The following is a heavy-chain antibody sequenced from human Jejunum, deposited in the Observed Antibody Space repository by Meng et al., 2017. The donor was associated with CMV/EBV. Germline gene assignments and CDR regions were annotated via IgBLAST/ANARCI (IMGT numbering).Heavy chain of an antibody. D-gene: IGHD2-21*01. Sequence: SGFTVSSNYMSWVRQAPGKGLEWVSIIYSDGTTYFADSVKGRFTISRDNAKNSVYLQMYSLTDEDTALYYCAREERNCGGDCYLYWGQGTLVTVSS. J-gene: IGHJ4*02. CDR3: AREERNCGGDCYLY. CDR2: IYSDGTT. V-gene: IGHV3-53*01. CDR1: GFTVSSNY.